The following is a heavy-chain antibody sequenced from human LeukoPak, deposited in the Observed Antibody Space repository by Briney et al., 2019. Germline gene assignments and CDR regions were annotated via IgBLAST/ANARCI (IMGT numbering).Heavy chain of an antibody. J-gene: IGHJ4*02. Sequence: GGSLRLSCAASGFTFSGNWMNWVRQAPGKGLVWVSRINGDGSSTSYADSVKGRFTISRDNARNTLYLQMNSLRAEDTAVYYCASLGGITVTGPYDFDYWGQGTVDTVSS. CDR1: GFTFSGNW. V-gene: IGHV3-74*01. CDR2: INGDGSST. D-gene: IGHD1-20*01. CDR3: ASLGGITVTGPYDFDY.